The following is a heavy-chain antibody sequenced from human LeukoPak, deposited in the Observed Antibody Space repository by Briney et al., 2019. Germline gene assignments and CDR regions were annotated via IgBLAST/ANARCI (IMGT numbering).Heavy chain of an antibody. CDR3: TASYYDSSGYYFDY. D-gene: IGHD3-22*01. J-gene: IGHJ4*02. CDR1: GFTFSRYP. CDR2: IKSKTDGGTT. Sequence: PGRSLSLSCAVSGFTFSRYPMHWVRQAPGKGLEWVGRIKSKTDGGTTDYAAPVKGRFTISRDDSKNTLYLQMNSLKTEDTAVYYCTASYYDSSGYYFDYWGQGTLVTVSS. V-gene: IGHV3-15*01.